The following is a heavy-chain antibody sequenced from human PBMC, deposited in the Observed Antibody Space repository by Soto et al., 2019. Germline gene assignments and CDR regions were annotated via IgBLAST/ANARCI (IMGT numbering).Heavy chain of an antibody. V-gene: IGHV4-39*01. CDR1: GGSISSSSYY. D-gene: IGHD3-22*01. CDR2: IYYSGST. Sequence: SETLSLTCTVSGGSISSSSYYWGWIRQPPGKGLEWIGSIYYSGSTYYNPSLKSRVTISVDTSKNQFSLKLSSVTAADTAVYYCAVDRYDSSGYYYNPIDYWGQGTLVTVSS. CDR3: AVDRYDSSGYYYNPIDY. J-gene: IGHJ4*02.